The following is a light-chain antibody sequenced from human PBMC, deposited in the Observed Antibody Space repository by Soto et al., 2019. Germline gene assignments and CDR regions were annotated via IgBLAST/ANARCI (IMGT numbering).Light chain of an antibody. CDR2: AAS. Sequence: AIRMTQSPSSLSASTGDRVTITCRASQGISSYLAWYQQKPGKAPKLLIYAASTLQSGVPSRFSGSVSGTDFTLTISCLKSEDFATYYCQQYYSYPRTFGQGTKVEIK. CDR1: QGISSY. CDR3: QQYYSYPRT. J-gene: IGKJ1*01. V-gene: IGKV1-8*01.